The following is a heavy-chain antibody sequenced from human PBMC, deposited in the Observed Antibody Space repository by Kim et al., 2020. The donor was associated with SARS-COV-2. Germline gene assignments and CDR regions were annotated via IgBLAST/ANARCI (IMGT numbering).Heavy chain of an antibody. V-gene: IGHV4-30-2*01. Sequence: SETLSLTCAVSGGSISSGGYSWSWIRQPPGKGLEWIGYIYHSGSTYYNPSLKSRVTISVDRSKNQFSLKLSSVTAADTAVYYCARANYYDSSGYYNHDAFDIWGQGTMVTVSS. CDR3: ARANYYDSSGYYNHDAFDI. CDR1: GGSISSGGYS. J-gene: IGHJ3*02. CDR2: IYHSGST. D-gene: IGHD3-22*01.